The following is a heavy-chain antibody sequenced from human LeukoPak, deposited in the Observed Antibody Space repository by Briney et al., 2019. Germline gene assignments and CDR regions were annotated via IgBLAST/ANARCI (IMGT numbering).Heavy chain of an antibody. V-gene: IGHV3-23*01. J-gene: IGHJ4*02. CDR2: ISPSGDIT. Sequence: GGSLRLSCAASGFIFSSHGMNWVRQAPGKGLEWVSGISPSGDITYYADSVKGRFTISRDNSKNTLYLQMDSLRFEDAAVYYCAQDLAWIRFDNWGQGILVTVSS. D-gene: IGHD5-12*01. CDR1: GFIFSSHG. CDR3: AQDLAWIRFDN.